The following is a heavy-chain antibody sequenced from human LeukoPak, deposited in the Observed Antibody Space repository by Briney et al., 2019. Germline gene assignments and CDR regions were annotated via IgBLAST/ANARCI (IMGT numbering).Heavy chain of an antibody. V-gene: IGHV4-59*01. Sequence: SETLSLTCTVSGGSISSYYWSWIRQPPGKGLEWIGYIYYSGSTNYNPSFKSRVTISVDTSKNQFSLKLSSVTAADTAVYYCARGKEVAGNRFDPWGQGTLVTVSS. CDR3: ARGKEVAGNRFDP. CDR1: GGSISSYY. CDR2: IYYSGST. D-gene: IGHD6-19*01. J-gene: IGHJ5*02.